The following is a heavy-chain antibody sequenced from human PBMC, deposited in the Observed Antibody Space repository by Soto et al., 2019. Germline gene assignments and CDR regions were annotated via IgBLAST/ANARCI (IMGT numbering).Heavy chain of an antibody. CDR1: GYTFTSYG. Sequence: ASVKVSCKASGYTFTSYGISWVRQAPGQGLEWMGWISAYNGNTNYAQKLQGRVAMTTDTSTSTAYMELRSLRSDDTAVYYCATLGCFSGGSCYSTPYFDPWVQGTLVTVSS. CDR2: ISAYNGNT. J-gene: IGHJ4*02. V-gene: IGHV1-18*04. D-gene: IGHD2-15*01. CDR3: ATLGCFSGGSCYSTPYFDP.